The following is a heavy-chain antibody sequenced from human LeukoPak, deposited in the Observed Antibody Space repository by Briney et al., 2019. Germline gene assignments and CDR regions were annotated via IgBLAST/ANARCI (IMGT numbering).Heavy chain of an antibody. CDR3: ARQSRDGSKTRGYYFDH. Sequence: GESLKISCEGSGYSFTTYWIAWVRQMPGEGLECMGIIYPGNSDTRYSPSFQGQVTISADKSISTVYLQWSSLKASDTAMYYCARQSRDGSKTRGYYFDHWGQGTLVTVSS. CDR2: IYPGNSDT. D-gene: IGHD3-10*01. J-gene: IGHJ4*02. CDR1: GYSFTTYW. V-gene: IGHV5-51*01.